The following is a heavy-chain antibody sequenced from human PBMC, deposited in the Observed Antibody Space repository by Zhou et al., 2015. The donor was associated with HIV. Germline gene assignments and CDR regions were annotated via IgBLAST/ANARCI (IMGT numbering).Heavy chain of an antibody. Sequence: EVQLVESGGGLVQPGRSLRLSCTSSGFIFGDYALSWFRQAPGKGLEWVGFVRRKAYGGTTEYAASVKGRFTISRDDSKSIGFLQMNSLRADDTAVYYCTKDLADWGQGTLVTVSS. CDR1: GFIFGDYA. V-gene: IGHV3-49*03. J-gene: IGHJ4*02. CDR2: VRRKAYGGTT. CDR3: TKDLAD.